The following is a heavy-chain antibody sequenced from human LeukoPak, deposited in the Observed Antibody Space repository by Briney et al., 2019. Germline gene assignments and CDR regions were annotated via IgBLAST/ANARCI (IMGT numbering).Heavy chain of an antibody. V-gene: IGHV3-9*01. Sequence: PGGSLRLSCAASGFTFDDYAMHWVRQAPGKGLEWVSGISWNSDSIDYADSVKGRFTISRDNAKNSLYLQMNSLRAEDTAVYYCARGPSGYHNTGGQGTLVTVSS. CDR1: GFTFDDYA. CDR3: ARGPSGYHNT. CDR2: ISWNSDSI. J-gene: IGHJ4*02. D-gene: IGHD5-12*01.